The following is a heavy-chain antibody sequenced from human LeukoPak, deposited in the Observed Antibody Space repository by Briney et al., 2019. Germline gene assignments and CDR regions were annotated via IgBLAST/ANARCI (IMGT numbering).Heavy chain of an antibody. CDR2: ISAYNGNT. CDR1: GYTFANFG. J-gene: IGHJ4*02. CDR3: ARGIAVDVDY. D-gene: IGHD6-19*01. V-gene: IGHV1-18*01. Sequence: ASVKVSCKASGYTFANFGIGWVRQAPGQGLEWMGWISAYNGNTNYAQKLQGRVTTTTDTSTSTAYMELRSLRSDDTAVYYCARGIAVDVDYWGQGTLVTVSS.